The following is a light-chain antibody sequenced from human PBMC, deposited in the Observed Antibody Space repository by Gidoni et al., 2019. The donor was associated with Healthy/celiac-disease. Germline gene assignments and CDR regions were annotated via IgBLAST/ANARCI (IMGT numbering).Light chain of an antibody. CDR1: QSVSSSY. CDR2: GAS. CDR3: QQYGSSIT. J-gene: IGKJ5*01. V-gene: IGKV3-20*01. Sequence: EIVLTQSPGTLSLSPGERATLSCRASQSVSSSYLAWYQQKPGQAPRLLIYGASSRATGIPDRFSGSGSGTDFTLTISSLEPEDFAVYYCQQYGSSITFGRGTRLEIK.